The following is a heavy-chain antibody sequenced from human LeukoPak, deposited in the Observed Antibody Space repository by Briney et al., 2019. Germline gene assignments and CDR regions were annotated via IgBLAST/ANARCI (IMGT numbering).Heavy chain of an antibody. CDR2: MNPNSGNT. CDR3: ARGKRRYGGNSWWRYYYYMDV. V-gene: IGHV1-8*01. CDR1: GYTFTSYD. D-gene: IGHD4-23*01. Sequence: ASVKVSCKAPGYTFTSYDINWVRQATGQGLEWMGWMNPNSGNTGYAQKFQGRVTMTRNTSISTAYMELSSLRSEDTAVYYCARGKRRYGGNSWWRYYYYMDVWGKGTTVTVSS. J-gene: IGHJ6*03.